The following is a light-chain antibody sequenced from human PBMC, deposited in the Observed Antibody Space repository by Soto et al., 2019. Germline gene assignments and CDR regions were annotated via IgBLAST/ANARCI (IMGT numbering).Light chain of an antibody. CDR2: AAS. V-gene: IGKV3-20*01. J-gene: IGKJ3*01. CDR3: QQFGSSPGFT. CDR1: QSINNRY. Sequence: EIVLTQSPGTLSLSPGERATLSCRASQSINNRYLAWYQQKPGQAPRLLIYAASSRATGIPDRFSGSGSGTDITLPISRLEPEDFAVYYFQQFGSSPGFTFGPGTKVDIK.